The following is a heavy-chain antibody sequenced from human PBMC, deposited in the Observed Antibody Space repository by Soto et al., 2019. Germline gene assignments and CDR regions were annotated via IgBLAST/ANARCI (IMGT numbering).Heavy chain of an antibody. V-gene: IGHV3-23*01. J-gene: IGHJ5*02. CDR1: GFPFSSTD. CDR3: AKNHRSFNT. Sequence: GGALRLSCGASGFPFSSTDMTLVRQSPGKGLDWVSASDVSGGTTYYADSVKGRFTISRDNSMNTVYLQMNSLRADDTARYYCAKNHRSFNTWRQGGRVTVS. CDR2: SDVSGGTT.